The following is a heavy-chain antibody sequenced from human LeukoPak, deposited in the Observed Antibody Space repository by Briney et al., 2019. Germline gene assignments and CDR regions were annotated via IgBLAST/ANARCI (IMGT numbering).Heavy chain of an antibody. V-gene: IGHV3-48*03. J-gene: IGHJ4*02. CDR3: AREPRRAMGVTFFDY. Sequence: GGSLRLSCAASGFTFSSYEMNWVRQAPGKGLEWVSYISSSGSTIYYVDSVKGRFTISRDNAKNSLYLQMNSLRAEDTAVYYCAREPRRAMGVTFFDYWGQGTLVTVSS. D-gene: IGHD5-18*01. CDR1: GFTFSSYE. CDR2: ISSSGSTI.